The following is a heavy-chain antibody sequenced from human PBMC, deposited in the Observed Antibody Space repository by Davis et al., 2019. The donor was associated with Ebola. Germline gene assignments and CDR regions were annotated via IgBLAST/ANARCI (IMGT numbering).Heavy chain of an antibody. J-gene: IGHJ3*02. CDR2: IYYSGST. CDR3: ARAAGGGNAFDI. D-gene: IGHD3-16*01. CDR1: GGSISSYY. V-gene: IGHV4-59*01. Sequence: PSETLSLTCTVSGGSISSYYWSWIRQPPGKGLEWIGYIYYSGSTNYNPSLKSRVTISVDTSKNQFSLKLSSVTAADTAVYYCARAAGGGNAFDIWGQGTMVTVSS.